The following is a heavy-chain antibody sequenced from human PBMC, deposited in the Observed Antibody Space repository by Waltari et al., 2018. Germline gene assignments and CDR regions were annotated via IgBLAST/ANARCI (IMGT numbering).Heavy chain of an antibody. CDR3: IRDYGSPY. CDR2: INKDGTET. V-gene: IGHV3-7*03. J-gene: IGHJ4*02. CDR1: GFRLSNYW. D-gene: IGHD6-19*01. Sequence: EAQQVESGGDLVQPGGSLRLSCVVSGFRLSNYWMSWVRQAPGKGREWVANINKDGTETYYVDSVRGRFTISKDDAKNSVYLQMNSLKVEDTAVYYCIRDYGSPYWGQGTLVTVSS.